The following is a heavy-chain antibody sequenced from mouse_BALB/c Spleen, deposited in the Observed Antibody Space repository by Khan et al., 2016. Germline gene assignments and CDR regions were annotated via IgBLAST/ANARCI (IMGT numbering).Heavy chain of an antibody. CDR1: GFTFSNYW. V-gene: IGHV6-6*02. CDR2: IRLKSNNYAT. D-gene: IGHD2-1*01. Sequence: EVKLEESGGGLVQPGGSMKLSCVASGFTFSNYWMNWVRQSPEKGLERVAEIRLKSNNYATHYAESVKGRFTISRDDSKSSVYLQMNNLRAEDTGIYYCTSGNYYWGQGTTLTVSS. CDR3: TSGNYY. J-gene: IGHJ2*01.